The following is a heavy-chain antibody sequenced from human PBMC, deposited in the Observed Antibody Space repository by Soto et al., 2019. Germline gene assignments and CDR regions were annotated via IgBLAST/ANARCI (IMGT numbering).Heavy chain of an antibody. Sequence: TLSLTCTVSGVSISSGGYYWGWIRQHPGKGLEWIGNIYYSGRTYYNPSLKSRVIMSVDTSKNQFSLQLKSVTPEDTAVYYCVRDRYSSSGWFDPWGQGTPVTVSS. CDR3: VRDRYSSSGWFDP. CDR1: GVSISSGGYY. J-gene: IGHJ5*02. V-gene: IGHV4-31*03. D-gene: IGHD3-10*01. CDR2: IYYSGRT.